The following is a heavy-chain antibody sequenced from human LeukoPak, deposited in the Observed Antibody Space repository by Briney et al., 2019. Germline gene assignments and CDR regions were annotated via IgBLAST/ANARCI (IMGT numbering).Heavy chain of an antibody. CDR2: INPNSGGT. CDR1: GYTFTSNY. Sequence: ASVKVSCKASGYTFTSNYIHWVRQAPGQGLEWMGWINPNSGGTNYAQKFQGRVTMTRDTSISTAYMELSRLRSDDTAVYYCARDLGTTSLDYWGQGTLVTVSS. V-gene: IGHV1-2*02. D-gene: IGHD4-17*01. J-gene: IGHJ4*02. CDR3: ARDLGTTSLDY.